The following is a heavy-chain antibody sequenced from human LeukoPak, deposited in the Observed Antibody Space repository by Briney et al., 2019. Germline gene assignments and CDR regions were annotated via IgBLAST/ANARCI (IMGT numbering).Heavy chain of an antibody. CDR2: IYYSGST. Sequence: SETLSLTCTVSGGSISSYYWSWIRQPPGKGLEWIGYIYYSGSTNYNPSLKSRVTISVDTSKNQFSLKLSSVTAADTAVYYCAGWDSSGFDYWGQGTLVTVSS. D-gene: IGHD3-22*01. CDR1: GGSISSYY. V-gene: IGHV4-59*01. J-gene: IGHJ4*02. CDR3: AGWDSSGFDY.